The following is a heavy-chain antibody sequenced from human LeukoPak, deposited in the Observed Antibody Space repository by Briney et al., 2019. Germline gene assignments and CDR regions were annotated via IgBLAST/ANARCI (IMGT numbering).Heavy chain of an antibody. CDR2: IYYSGST. J-gene: IGHJ4*02. Sequence: SETLSLTCTVSGGSISSSSYYWGWIRRPPGKGLEWIGSIYYSGSTYYNPSLKSRVTISVDTSKNQFSLKLSSVTAADTAVYYCARLSWGAVAANFDYWGQGTLVTVSS. CDR1: GGSISSSSYY. CDR3: ARLSWGAVAANFDY. D-gene: IGHD6-19*01. V-gene: IGHV4-39*01.